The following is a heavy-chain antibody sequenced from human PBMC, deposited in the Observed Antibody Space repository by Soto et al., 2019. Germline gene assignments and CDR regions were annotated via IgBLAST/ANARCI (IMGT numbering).Heavy chain of an antibody. V-gene: IGHV1-46*01. Sequence: ASVKVSCKASGYTFTSYYMHWVRQAPGQGLEWMGIINPSGGSTSYAQKFQGRVTMTRDTSTSTVYMELSSLRSEDSAVYYCARDLGYCSGEEGVCDYYYYYGMDVWGQGTTVTVSS. J-gene: IGHJ6*02. CDR3: ARDLGYCSGEEGVCDYYYYYGMDV. CDR1: GYTFTSYY. D-gene: IGHD2-15*01. CDR2: INPSGGST.